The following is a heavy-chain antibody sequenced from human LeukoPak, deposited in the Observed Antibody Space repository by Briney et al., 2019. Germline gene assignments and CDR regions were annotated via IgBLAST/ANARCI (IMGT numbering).Heavy chain of an antibody. CDR1: GGSLSGYY. Sequence: PSETLSRTCSVYGGSLSGYYWSWIRQTPGQGLELIGEINHSGSTTYYPSFKSRVTISVDTSKNQFSLKLNSVTAADRALYYCARQTTSGYLDYWGQGTPVTVS. CDR3: ARQTTSGYLDY. J-gene: IGHJ4*02. V-gene: IGHV4-34*01. CDR2: INHSGST. D-gene: IGHD3-22*01.